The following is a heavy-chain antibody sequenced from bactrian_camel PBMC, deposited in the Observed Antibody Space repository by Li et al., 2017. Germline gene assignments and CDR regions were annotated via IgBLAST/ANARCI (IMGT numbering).Heavy chain of an antibody. V-gene: IGHV3S6*01. CDR1: GFTFSNYW. CDR3: AASDTLGCTRGSMGRSDYNY. Sequence: VQLVESGGGLVQPGGSLRLSCAASGFTFSNYWMHWVRQAPGKGLEWMSSIYTGDGRIRSVDSVKGRFTISRDNAKNTVYLQMNSLKPEDSGVYYCAASDTLGCTRGSMGRSDYNYWGQGTQVTVS. CDR2: IYTGDGRI. D-gene: IGHD2*01. J-gene: IGHJ4*01.